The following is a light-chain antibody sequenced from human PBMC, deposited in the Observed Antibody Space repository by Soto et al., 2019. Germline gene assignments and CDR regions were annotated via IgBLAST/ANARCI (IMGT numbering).Light chain of an antibody. CDR3: QEYNSGWR. J-gene: IGKJ1*01. V-gene: IGKV1-5*01. Sequence: DIQMTQSPSTLSASVGDRVTIACRANQNVNTWLAWYQKKPGKAPKLLIYDASNLQSGVPSRFSGSGSGTQFTLSISSLQPDDFATYYCQEYNSGWRFGQGTKVDIK. CDR1: QNVNTW. CDR2: DAS.